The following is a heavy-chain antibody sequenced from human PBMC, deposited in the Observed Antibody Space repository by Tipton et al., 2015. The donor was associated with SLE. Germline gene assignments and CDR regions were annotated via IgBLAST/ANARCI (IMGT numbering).Heavy chain of an antibody. CDR3: ARRPHYYYYGMDV. CDR1: GGSISSHY. CDR2: IHSSGST. V-gene: IGHV4-59*11. Sequence: GLVKPSETLSLICTVSGGSISSHYWSWIRQSPGKGLEWIGYIHSSGSTTYNPSLKSRVTISVDTSKNQFSLRVTAVTAADTAVYYCARRPHYYYYGMDVWGQGTTVTV. J-gene: IGHJ6*02.